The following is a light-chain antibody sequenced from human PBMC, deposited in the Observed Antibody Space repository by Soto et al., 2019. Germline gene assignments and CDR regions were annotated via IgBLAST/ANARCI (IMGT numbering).Light chain of an antibody. J-gene: IGKJ3*01. CDR3: QQRSNWPLFT. V-gene: IGKV3-11*01. CDR2: DAS. CDR1: QSVSSY. Sequence: EIVLTQSPATLSLSPGERATLSCRASQSVSSYLAWYQQKPGQAPRLLIYDASNRATGIPARVSGSGARTDFTHTSSSLEPEDFAVYNCQQRSNWPLFTFGPGTKVDIK.